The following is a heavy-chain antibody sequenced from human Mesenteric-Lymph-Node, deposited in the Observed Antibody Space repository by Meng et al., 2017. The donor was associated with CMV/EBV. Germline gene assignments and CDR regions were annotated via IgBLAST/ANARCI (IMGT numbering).Heavy chain of an antibody. CDR2: ISSSSTI. J-gene: IGHJ5*02. Sequence: GESLKISCAASGFTFSDYYMNWVRQAPGKGLEWVSYISSSSTIYYADSVRGRFTISRDNAKNSLHLQMNSLRVEDTAIYYCVAEHDFWSGYHNWFDPWGQGALVTVSS. CDR3: VAEHDFWSGYHNWFDP. D-gene: IGHD3-3*01. CDR1: GFTFSDYY. V-gene: IGHV3-69-1*01.